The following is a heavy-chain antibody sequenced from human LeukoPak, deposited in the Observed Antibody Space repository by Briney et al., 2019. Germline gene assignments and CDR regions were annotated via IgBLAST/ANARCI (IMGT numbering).Heavy chain of an antibody. Sequence: ASVKVSCKASGYTFTSYDINWVRQAPGQGLEWMGWINPNSGGTNYAQKFQGRVTMTTDTSTSTAYMELRSLRSDDTAVYYCARLVATIGNWFDPWGQGTLVTVSS. CDR3: ARLVATIGNWFDP. D-gene: IGHD5-12*01. CDR1: GYTFTSYD. CDR2: INPNSGGT. J-gene: IGHJ5*02. V-gene: IGHV1-18*01.